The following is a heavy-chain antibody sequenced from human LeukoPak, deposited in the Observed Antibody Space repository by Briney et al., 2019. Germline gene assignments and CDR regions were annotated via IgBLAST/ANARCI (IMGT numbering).Heavy chain of an antibody. CDR3: ARHCSSTSCYGYYFDY. Sequence: RKPLTITSTATGNSITSYWIGSVRPTPGKSMECMAIIYPGDSDTRYSPSFQGQVTISADKSISTAYLQWSSLKASDTAMYYCARHCSSTSCYGYYFDYWGQGTLVTVSS. CDR1: GNSITSYW. J-gene: IGHJ4*02. D-gene: IGHD2-2*01. CDR2: IYPGDSDT. V-gene: IGHV5-51*01.